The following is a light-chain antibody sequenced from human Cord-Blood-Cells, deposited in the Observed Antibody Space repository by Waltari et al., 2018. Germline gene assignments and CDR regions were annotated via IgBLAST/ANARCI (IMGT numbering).Light chain of an antibody. CDR2: DVS. V-gene: IGLV2-14*01. CDR1: SSDVGGYNY. J-gene: IGLJ1*01. CDR3: SSYTSSSTLV. Sequence: QSALTQPASVSGSPGQSLTISCTGTSSDVGGYNYVSWYQQHPGKAPKLMIYDVSNRPSGVSNRFSGSKSGNTASLTISGLQAEDEADYYCSSYTSSSTLVFGTGTKVTDL.